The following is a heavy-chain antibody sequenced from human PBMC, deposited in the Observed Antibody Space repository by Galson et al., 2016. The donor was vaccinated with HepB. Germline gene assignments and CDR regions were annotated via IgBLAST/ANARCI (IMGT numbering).Heavy chain of an antibody. Sequence: SLRLSCAVSGFTLSDHYIDWVRQAPGKGLEWVGRSRNKTHSYTTEYAASVTGRFTISRDDSKNSLYLQMNSLKTEDTAVYYCARVLSYFDAGVYTDAFDIWGQGTMVTVSS. CDR2: SRNKTHSYTT. J-gene: IGHJ3*02. CDR3: ARVLSYFDAGVYTDAFDI. D-gene: IGHD3/OR15-3a*01. V-gene: IGHV3-72*01. CDR1: GFTLSDHY.